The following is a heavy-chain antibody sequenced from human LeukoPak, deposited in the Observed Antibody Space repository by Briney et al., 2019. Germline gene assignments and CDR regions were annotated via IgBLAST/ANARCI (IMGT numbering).Heavy chain of an antibody. J-gene: IGHJ4*02. CDR3: ARAHYDFWSPRRGNYFDY. V-gene: IGHV4-34*01. CDR1: GGSFSGYY. Sequence: PSETLSLTCAVYGGSFSGYYWNWIRQPPGKGLEWIGEINHSGSTNYNSSLKSRVTISVDTSKNQFSLKLSSVTAADTAVYYCARAHYDFWSPRRGNYFDYWGQGTLVTVSS. D-gene: IGHD3-3*01. CDR2: INHSGST.